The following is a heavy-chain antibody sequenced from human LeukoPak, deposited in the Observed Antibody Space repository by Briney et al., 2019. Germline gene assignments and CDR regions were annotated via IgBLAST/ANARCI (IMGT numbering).Heavy chain of an antibody. CDR1: GFTFINYG. CDR3: ARTTSAWSPMAFDI. Sequence: GKSLRLSCAAFGFTFINYGMHWVRQAPDEGLEWVAVIASGGNMENYADSVRGRFTISRDNSKNTLYLQMNSLRPEDTALYYCARTTSAWSPMAFDIWGQGTMVTVSS. V-gene: IGHV3-30*03. D-gene: IGHD1-1*01. J-gene: IGHJ3*02. CDR2: IASGGNME.